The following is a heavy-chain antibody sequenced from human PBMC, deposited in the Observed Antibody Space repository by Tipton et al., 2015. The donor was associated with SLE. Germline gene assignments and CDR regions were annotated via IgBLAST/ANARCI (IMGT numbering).Heavy chain of an antibody. CDR3: ANVRFMPDDAFDI. Sequence: GSLRLSCAASGFTFSSYGMHWVRQAPGKGLEWVAFIRYDGSNKYYADSVKGRFTISRDNSKNTLYLQMNSLRAEDTAVYYCANVRFMPDDAFDIWGQGTMVTVSS. CDR1: GFTFSSYG. J-gene: IGHJ3*02. CDR2: IRYDGSNK. V-gene: IGHV3-30*02. D-gene: IGHD2-2*01.